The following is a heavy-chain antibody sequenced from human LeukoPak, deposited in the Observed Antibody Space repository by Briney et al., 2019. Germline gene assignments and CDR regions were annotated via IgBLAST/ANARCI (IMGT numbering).Heavy chain of an antibody. J-gene: IGHJ4*02. CDR2: IKQDGSDK. D-gene: IGHD2-2*01. Sequence: GGSLRLSCTASGFTFSSYWMSWVGQAPGKGLEGVANIKQDGSDKNYVDSVKGRLTISRDNTKNSLYLQMNSLRAEDTAVYFCAREGVLAAADYWGQGTLVTVSS. CDR3: AREGVLAAADY. V-gene: IGHV3-7*01. CDR1: GFTFSSYW.